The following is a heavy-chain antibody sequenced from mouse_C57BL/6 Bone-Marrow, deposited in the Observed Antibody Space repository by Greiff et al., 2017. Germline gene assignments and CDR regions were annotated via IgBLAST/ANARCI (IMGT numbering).Heavy chain of an antibody. J-gene: IGHJ4*01. V-gene: IGHV1-64*01. CDR2: IHPNSGST. D-gene: IGHD1-1*01. CDR1: GYTFTSYW. Sequence: QVQLQQPGAELVKPGASVKLSCKASGYTFTSYWMHWVKQRPGQGLEWIGMIHPNSGSTNYNEKFKSKATLTVDKSSSTAYMQLSSLTSEDSAVYYCAKPSHLFLYAMDYWGQGTSVTVSS. CDR3: AKPSHLFLYAMDY.